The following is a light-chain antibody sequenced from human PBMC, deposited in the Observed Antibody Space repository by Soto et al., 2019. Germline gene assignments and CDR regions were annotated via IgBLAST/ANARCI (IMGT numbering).Light chain of an antibody. J-gene: IGLJ1*01. CDR2: DNN. CDR1: SSNIGINA. V-gene: IGLV1-44*01. Sequence: QSLLTQPPSASGTPGQRVTISCSGSSSNIGINAVNWYQQLPGTAPKLVIYDNNQRPSGVPDRFSGSKSGISASLAISGLQSEDEADYSCAAWDDSLNGLVFGTGTKVTVL. CDR3: AAWDDSLNGLV.